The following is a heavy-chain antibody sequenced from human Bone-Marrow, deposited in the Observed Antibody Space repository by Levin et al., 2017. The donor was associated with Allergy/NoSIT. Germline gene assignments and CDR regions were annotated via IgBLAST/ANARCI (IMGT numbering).Heavy chain of an antibody. CDR3: ARGSGNLGLPNPNYDFWSGYYNYYYMDV. D-gene: IGHD3-3*01. CDR2: IYHSGST. J-gene: IGHJ6*03. CDR1: GGSISSGGYS. Sequence: PSETLSLTCAVSGGSISSGGYSWSWIRQPPGKGLEWIGYIYHSGSTYYNPSLKSRVTISVDRSKNQFSLKLSSVTAADTAVYYCARGSGNLGLPNPNYDFWSGYYNYYYMDVWGKGTTVTVSS. V-gene: IGHV4-30-2*01.